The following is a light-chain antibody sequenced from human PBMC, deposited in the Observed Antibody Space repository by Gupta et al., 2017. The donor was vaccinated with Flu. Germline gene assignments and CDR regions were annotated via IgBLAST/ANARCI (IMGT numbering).Light chain of an antibody. CDR2: KAS. V-gene: IGKV1-5*03. CDR3: QPYNSYSRT. J-gene: IGKJ2*01. CDR1: QSISSW. Sequence: DIQMTQSPSTLSASVGDRVTITCRASQSISSWLAWYQPKPGKAPKLLIYKASSLESGVPSRFSSSGSGTEFTLTISILQPDDFTSYYCQPYNSYSRTFGQGTKLEIK.